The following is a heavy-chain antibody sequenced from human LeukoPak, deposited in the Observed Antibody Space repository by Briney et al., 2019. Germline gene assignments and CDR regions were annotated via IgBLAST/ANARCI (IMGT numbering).Heavy chain of an antibody. Sequence: GASVKVSCKVSGYTLTELSMHWVRQAPGKGLEWMGGFDPEDGETIYAQKFQGRVTMTEDTSTDTAYMELSSLRSEDTAVYYCATVESGGSWDYFDYWGQETLVTVSS. CDR1: GYTLTELS. V-gene: IGHV1-24*01. CDR3: ATVESGGSWDYFDY. CDR2: FDPEDGET. D-gene: IGHD2-15*01. J-gene: IGHJ4*02.